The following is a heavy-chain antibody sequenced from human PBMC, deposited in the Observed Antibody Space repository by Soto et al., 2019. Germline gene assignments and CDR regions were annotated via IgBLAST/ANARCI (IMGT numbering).Heavy chain of an antibody. V-gene: IGHV3-30*18. CDR3: AKVAASSWHANWFAP. Sequence: GGSLRLSCKASGFDFRGTGMHWVRQAPGKGLEWVAVISYDENTKDYGDSVKGRFTVSRDNSNNTLYLQMHSLTSDDTAVYYCAKVAASSWHANWFAPWGQGTLVTVSS. CDR2: ISYDENTK. CDR1: GFDFRGTG. D-gene: IGHD6-13*01. J-gene: IGHJ5*02.